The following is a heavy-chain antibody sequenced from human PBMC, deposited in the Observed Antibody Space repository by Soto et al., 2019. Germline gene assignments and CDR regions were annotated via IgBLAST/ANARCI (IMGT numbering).Heavy chain of an antibody. CDR2: IRSKAYGGTT. CDR3: TREREDSTRLD. Sequence: PGGSLRLSCTASGFTFGDYAMSWFRQAPGKGLEWVGFIRSKAYGGTTEYAASVKGRFTISRDDSKSIAYLQMNSLKTEDTAVYYCTREREDSTRLDWGQGTLVTVSS. J-gene: IGHJ4*02. D-gene: IGHD2-15*01. CDR1: GFTFGDYA. V-gene: IGHV3-49*03.